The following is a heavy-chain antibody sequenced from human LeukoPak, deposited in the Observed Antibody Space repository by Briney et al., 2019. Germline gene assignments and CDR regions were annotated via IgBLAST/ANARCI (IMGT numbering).Heavy chain of an antibody. V-gene: IGHV3-7*01. CDR2: IKQDGSEI. CDR3: ARQWGGSGSY. J-gene: IGHJ4*02. D-gene: IGHD3-10*01. Sequence: GGSLRLSCAASGFTFNNYWMHWVRQAPGKGLEWVANIKQDGSEIYYVDSVKGRFTISRDNTKNSVYLQMHSLRAEDTAVYYCARQWGGSGSYWGQGTLVTVSS. CDR1: GFTFNNYW.